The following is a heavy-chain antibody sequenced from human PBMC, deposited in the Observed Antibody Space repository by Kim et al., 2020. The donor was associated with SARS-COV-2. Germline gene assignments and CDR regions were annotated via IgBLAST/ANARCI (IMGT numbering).Heavy chain of an antibody. J-gene: IGHJ6*03. CDR1: GGSFSGYY. V-gene: IGHV4-34*01. Sequence: SETLSLTCAVYGGSFSGYYWSWIRQPPGKGLEWIGEINHSGSTNYNPSLKSRVTISVDTSKNQFSLKLSSVTAADTAVYCCARGEIVVVTAMVTYYYYYYMDVWGKGTTVTVSS. D-gene: IGHD2-21*02. CDR2: INHSGST. CDR3: ARGEIVVVTAMVTYYYYYYMDV.